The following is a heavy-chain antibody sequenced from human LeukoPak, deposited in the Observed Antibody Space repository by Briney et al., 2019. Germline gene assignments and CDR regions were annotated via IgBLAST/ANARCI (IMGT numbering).Heavy chain of an antibody. CDR3: AVVGYDSSHSHDY. CDR2: INPSGGST. D-gene: IGHD3-22*01. V-gene: IGHV1-46*01. J-gene: IGHJ4*02. Sequence: GASVKVSCKASGYTFTSYYMHWVRQAPGQGLEWMGIINPSGGSTSYAQKFQGRVTITADESTSTAYMELSSLRSEDTAVYYCAVVGYDSSHSHDYWGQGTLVTVSS. CDR1: GYTFTSYY.